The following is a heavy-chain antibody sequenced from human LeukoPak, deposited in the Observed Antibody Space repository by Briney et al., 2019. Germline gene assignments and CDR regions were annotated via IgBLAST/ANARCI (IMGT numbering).Heavy chain of an antibody. CDR1: GYTFTNYY. CDR2: INPSGGST. V-gene: IGHV1-46*01. CDR3: ARDLSDIVVVPAAPDAFDI. Sequence: RASVKVSCKASGYTFTNYYMHWVRQAPGQGLEWMGIINPSGGSTSYAQKFQGRVTMTRDTSTSTVYMELSSLRSEDTAVYYRARDLSDIVVVPAAPDAFDIWGQGTMVTVSS. J-gene: IGHJ3*02. D-gene: IGHD2-2*01.